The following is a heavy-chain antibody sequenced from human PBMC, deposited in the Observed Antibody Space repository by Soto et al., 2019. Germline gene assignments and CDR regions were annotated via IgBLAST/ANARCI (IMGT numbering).Heavy chain of an antibody. J-gene: IGHJ2*01. D-gene: IGHD3-16*02. V-gene: IGHV3-66*01. CDR1: GFTVSSNY. CDR3: ARNPKYYDYIWGSYRFDWYFDL. Sequence: EVQLVESGGGLVQPGGSLRLSCAASGFTVSSNYMSWVRQAPGKGLEWVSVIYSGGSTYYADSVKGRFTISRDNSKNTLYLQMNSLRAEDTAVYYCARNPKYYDYIWGSYRFDWYFDLWCRGPLVTVSS. CDR2: IYSGGST.